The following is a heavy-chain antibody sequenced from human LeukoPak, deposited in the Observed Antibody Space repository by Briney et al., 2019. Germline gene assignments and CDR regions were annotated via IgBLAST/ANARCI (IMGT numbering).Heavy chain of an antibody. J-gene: IGHJ5*02. CDR3: ARGVRYDSSGYWFDP. V-gene: IGHV4-59*01. CDR2: IYYSGST. CDR1: GGSISSYY. Sequence: SETLSLTRTVSGGSISSYYWSWIRQPPGKGLEWIGYIYYSGSTNYNPSLKSRVTISVDTSKNQFSLKLTSVTAADTAVYYCARGVRYDSSGYWFDPWGQGTLVTVSS. D-gene: IGHD3-22*01.